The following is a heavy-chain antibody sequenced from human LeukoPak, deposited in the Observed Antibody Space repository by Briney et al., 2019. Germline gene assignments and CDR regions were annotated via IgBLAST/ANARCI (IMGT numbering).Heavy chain of an antibody. CDR1: GFTFSSYW. CDR2: INSDGSST. CDR3: AGILVAASGTNDY. D-gene: IGHD2-15*01. V-gene: IGHV3-74*01. J-gene: IGHJ4*02. Sequence: PGGSLRLSCAASGFTFSSYWMHWVRQAPGKGLVWVSRINSDGSSTSYADSVKGRFTISRDNAKNTMYLQMNNLRAEDTAVYYCAGILVAASGTNDYWGQGTLVTVSS.